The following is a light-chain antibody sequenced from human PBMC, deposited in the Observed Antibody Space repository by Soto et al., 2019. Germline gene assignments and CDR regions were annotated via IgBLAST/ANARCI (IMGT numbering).Light chain of an antibody. CDR2: GAS. CDR1: QSVSSN. V-gene: IGKV3-15*01. J-gene: IGKJ1*01. Sequence: EIVMTQSPATLSVSPGERATLSFRASQSVSSNLAWYQQKPGQAPRLLIYGASTRATGIPARFSGSGSGREFTLTISSLQSEDFAVYYCQHYNNWPRTFGQGTKVEIK. CDR3: QHYNNWPRT.